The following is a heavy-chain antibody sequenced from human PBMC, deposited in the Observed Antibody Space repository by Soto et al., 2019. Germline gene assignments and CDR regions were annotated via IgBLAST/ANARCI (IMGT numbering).Heavy chain of an antibody. D-gene: IGHD3-9*01. J-gene: IGHJ4*02. CDR1: GFTPTTTP. CDR3: ATSFRYFDN. V-gene: IGHV3-23*01. CDR2: VSGAASHT. Sequence: HPGGSLRLSCAGSGFTPTTTPLSWVRQPPGKGLEWVATVSGAASHTYYVDSVRGRFFISRDNSKNTVTLQMNNLTVDDTAVYYCATSFRYFDNWGQGTPVTVSS.